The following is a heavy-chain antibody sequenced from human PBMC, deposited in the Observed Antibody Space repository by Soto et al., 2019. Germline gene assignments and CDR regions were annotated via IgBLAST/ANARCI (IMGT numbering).Heavy chain of an antibody. V-gene: IGHV3-30*03. CDR3: HLDEYGEW. D-gene: IGHD2-8*01. Sequence: QVQLVESGGGVVQPGRSLRLSCAASGFTFSNYGGNWVRQAPGKGLEWVAVISNDGINEFYADSVKGRFTISRDNSKTTLCLQMNRLRAEDTAVYYCHLDEYGEWWGQGNLVTVSS. CDR1: GFTFSNYG. CDR2: ISNDGINE. J-gene: IGHJ4*02.